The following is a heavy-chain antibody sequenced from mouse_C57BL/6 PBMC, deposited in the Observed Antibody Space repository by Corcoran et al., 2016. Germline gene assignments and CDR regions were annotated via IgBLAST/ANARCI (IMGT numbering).Heavy chain of an antibody. CDR1: GYTFTTYG. CDR2: INTYSGVP. Sequence: QIQLVQSGPELKKPGETVKISCKASGYTFTTYGMSWVKQAPGKGLKWMGWINTYSGVPTYADDFKGRFAFSLETSASTAYLQINNLKNEDTATYFCARGRDDAMDYWGQGTSVTVSS. CDR3: ARGRDDAMDY. V-gene: IGHV9-3*01. D-gene: IGHD3-3*01. J-gene: IGHJ4*01.